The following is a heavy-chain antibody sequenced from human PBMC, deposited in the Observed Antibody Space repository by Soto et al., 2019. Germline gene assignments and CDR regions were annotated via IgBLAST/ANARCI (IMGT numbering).Heavy chain of an antibody. CDR3: ASGNHCSGGSCYSARLGTFDY. D-gene: IGHD2-15*01. J-gene: IGHJ4*02. CDR1: GGSISSGGYY. CDR2: IYYSGST. V-gene: IGHV4-31*03. Sequence: QVQLQESGPGLVKPSQTLSLTCTVSGGSISSGGYYWSWIRQHPGKGLEWIGYIYYSGSTYYNPSLKSRVTISVDTSKNQFSLKLSSVTAADTAVYYCASGNHCSGGSCYSARLGTFDYWGQGTLVTVSS.